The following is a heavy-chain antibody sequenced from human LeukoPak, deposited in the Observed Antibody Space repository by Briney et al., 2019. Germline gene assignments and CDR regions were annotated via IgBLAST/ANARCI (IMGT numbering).Heavy chain of an antibody. CDR2: INPNSGGT. CDR1: GYTFTSYY. V-gene: IGHV1-2*04. D-gene: IGHD6-19*01. Sequence: GASVKVSCKASGYTFTSYYMHWVRQAPGQGLEWMGWINPNSGGTNYAQKFQGWVTMTRDTSISTAYMELSRLRSDGTAVYYCARDLMEQWLPTNYGMDVWGQGTTVTVSS. CDR3: ARDLMEQWLPTNYGMDV. J-gene: IGHJ6*02.